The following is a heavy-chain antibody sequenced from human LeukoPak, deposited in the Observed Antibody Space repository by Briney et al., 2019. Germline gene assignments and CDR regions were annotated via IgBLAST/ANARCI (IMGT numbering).Heavy chain of an antibody. Sequence: SQTLSLTCTVSGGSISSGGYYWSWIRQPPGKGLEWIGYIYYSGSTNYNPSLKSRVTISVDTSKNQFSLKLSSVTAADTAVYYCARHRVGDGYNFDAFDIWGQGTMVTVSS. CDR1: GGSISSGGYY. J-gene: IGHJ3*02. CDR2: IYYSGST. D-gene: IGHD5-24*01. V-gene: IGHV4-61*08. CDR3: ARHRVGDGYNFDAFDI.